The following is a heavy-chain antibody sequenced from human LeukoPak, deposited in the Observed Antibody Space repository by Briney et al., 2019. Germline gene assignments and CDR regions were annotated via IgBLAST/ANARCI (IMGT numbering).Heavy chain of an antibody. D-gene: IGHD4-11*01. Sequence: PGGSLRLSCAASGFTFGNYWMHWVRHAPGKGLEWLANIKVDGSETYYVDSLKGRFTISRDNAKNSVYLQMNSLRVEDTAVYYCARDGHWEVTRGHYFDYWGQGTLVTVSS. CDR3: ARDGHWEVTRGHYFDY. CDR1: GFTFGNYW. CDR2: IKVDGSET. V-gene: IGHV3-7*01. J-gene: IGHJ4*02.